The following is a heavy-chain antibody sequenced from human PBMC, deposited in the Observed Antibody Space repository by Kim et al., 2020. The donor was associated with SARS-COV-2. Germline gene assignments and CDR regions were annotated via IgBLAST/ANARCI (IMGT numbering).Heavy chain of an antibody. CDR1: GFTFDDYA. CDR3: ASTPSLYGDYTFDY. J-gene: IGHJ4*02. V-gene: IGHV3-9*01. Sequence: GGSLRLSCAASGFTFDDYAMHWVRQAPGKGLEWVSGISWNSGSIGYADSVKGRFTISRDNAKNSLYLQMNSLRAEDTALYYCASTPSLYGDYTFDYWGQGTLVTVSS. CDR2: ISWNSGSI. D-gene: IGHD4-17*01.